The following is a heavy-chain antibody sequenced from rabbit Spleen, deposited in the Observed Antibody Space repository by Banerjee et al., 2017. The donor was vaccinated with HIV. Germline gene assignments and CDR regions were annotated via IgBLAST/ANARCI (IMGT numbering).Heavy chain of an antibody. CDR2: IDAGSSGFT. D-gene: IGHD8-1*01. V-gene: IGHV1S40*01. CDR3: ARHAGYAGYGYSTLDL. J-gene: IGHJ4*01. Sequence: QSLEESGGDLVKPGASLTLTCTASGFSFSTSYYMCWVRQAPGKGLEWIACIDAGSSGFTYFASWAKGRFTISKTSSTTVTLQMTSLTAADTATYFCARHAGYAGYGYSTLDLWGPGTLVTVS. CDR1: GFSFSTSYY.